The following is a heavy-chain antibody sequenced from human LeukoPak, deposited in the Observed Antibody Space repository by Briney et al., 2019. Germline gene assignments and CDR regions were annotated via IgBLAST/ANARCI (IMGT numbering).Heavy chain of an antibody. CDR2: VNRDGSET. CDR3: ARNNGMDV. J-gene: IGHJ6*02. CDR1: GFALSSHW. Sequence: PGGPLRLSCAASGFALSSHWMTWVRQVPGRGPEWVANVNRDGSETYYLDSVKGRITISKDNAKNSLYLQMNSLRAEDTALYHCARNNGMDVWGQGTTVIVSS. V-gene: IGHV3-7*03.